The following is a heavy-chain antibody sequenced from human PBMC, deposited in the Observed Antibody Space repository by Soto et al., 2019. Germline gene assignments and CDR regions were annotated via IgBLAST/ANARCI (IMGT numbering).Heavy chain of an antibody. D-gene: IGHD2-2*01. Sequence: GGSLRLSCAASGFTFSSYGIHWVRQAPGKGLGWVAVISYDGNIKYYADSVKGRFTISRDNSKKTVYLKINSLRVDDTAVYYCAKDRSSSCSSTSCQEFDFWGQGTPVTVSS. J-gene: IGHJ4*02. CDR3: AKDRSSSCSSTSCQEFDF. CDR2: ISYDGNIK. CDR1: GFTFSSYG. V-gene: IGHV3-30*18.